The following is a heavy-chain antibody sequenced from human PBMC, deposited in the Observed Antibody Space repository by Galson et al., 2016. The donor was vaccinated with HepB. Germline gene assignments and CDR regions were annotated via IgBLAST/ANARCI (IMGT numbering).Heavy chain of an antibody. CDR2: IKEDGSEQ. CDR3: AKRSIAAAGPHYYYMDV. J-gene: IGHJ6*03. Sequence: SLRLSCAASGFTFSRSWMTWVRQAPGKGLEWVANIKEDGSEQFYVDSVKGRFTISRDNSKNTLYLQMNSLRAEDTAVYYCAKRSIAAAGPHYYYMDVWGKGTTVTVSS. V-gene: IGHV3-7*01. CDR1: GFTFSRSW. D-gene: IGHD6-13*01.